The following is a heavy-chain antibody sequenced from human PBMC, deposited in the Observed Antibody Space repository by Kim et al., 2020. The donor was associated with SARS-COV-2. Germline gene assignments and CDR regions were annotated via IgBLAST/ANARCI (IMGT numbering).Heavy chain of an antibody. J-gene: IGHJ3*02. D-gene: IGHD6-13*01. CDR2: IWYDGSNK. V-gene: IGHV3-33*01. Sequence: GGSLRLSCAASGFTFSSYGMHWVRQAPGKGLEWVAVIWYDGSNKYYADSVKGRFTISRDNSKNTLYLQMNSLRAEDTAVYYCARGRGENGQQLADLDAFDIWGQGTMVTVSS. CDR3: ARGRGENGQQLADLDAFDI. CDR1: GFTFSSYG.